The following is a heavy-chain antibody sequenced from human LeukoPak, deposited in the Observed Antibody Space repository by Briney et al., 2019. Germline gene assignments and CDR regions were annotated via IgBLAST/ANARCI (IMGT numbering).Heavy chain of an antibody. D-gene: IGHD1-1*01. CDR2: ISWNSGST. J-gene: IGHJ4*02. Sequence: GGSLRLSCAASGFTFDDYAMHWVRQAPGKGLEWVSGISWNSGSTYYADSVKGRFTISRDNSKNTLYLQMNSLRAEDTAVYYCAKGLTRWRFDYWGQGTLVTVSS. CDR3: AKGLTRWRFDY. V-gene: IGHV3-23*01. CDR1: GFTFDDYA.